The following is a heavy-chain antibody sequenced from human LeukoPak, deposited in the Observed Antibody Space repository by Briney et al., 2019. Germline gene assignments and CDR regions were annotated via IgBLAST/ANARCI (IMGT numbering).Heavy chain of an antibody. CDR1: GFTFSSYW. V-gene: IGHV3-74*01. D-gene: IGHD3-22*01. CDR3: ARAGYDSSGSYIATFDY. CDR2: INTDGSST. J-gene: IGHJ4*02. Sequence: GGSLRLSCAASGFTFSSYWMFWVRQAPGKGLVWVSRINTDGSSTTHADSVKGRFTISRDNAKNTLYLQMNSLRAEDTAVYYCARAGYDSSGSYIATFDYWGQGTLVTVSS.